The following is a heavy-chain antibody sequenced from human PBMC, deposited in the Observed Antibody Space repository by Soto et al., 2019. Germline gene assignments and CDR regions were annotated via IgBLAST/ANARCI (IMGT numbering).Heavy chain of an antibody. CDR2: ISSSSSYI. D-gene: IGHD6-19*01. CDR3: ARDNHYSSGPNWCDP. CDR1: GFTCSSYS. V-gene: IGHV3-21*01. J-gene: IGHJ5*02. Sequence: XGSLRRTWAASGFTCSSYSMNWVRQAPGKGLEWVSSISSSSSYIYYADSVKGRFTISRDNAKNSLYLQMNSLRAEDTAVYYCARDNHYSSGPNWCDPWGQGTLVNVSS.